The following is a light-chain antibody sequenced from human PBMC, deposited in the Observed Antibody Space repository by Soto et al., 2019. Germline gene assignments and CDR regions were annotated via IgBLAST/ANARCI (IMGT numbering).Light chain of an antibody. V-gene: IGKV3-15*01. CDR3: QQYNNWLT. Sequence: EIVMTQSPATLSVSPGERATLSCRASQSVSSNLAWYQQKPGQAPRLLIYGASTRATGIPARFSGSGSGTEFTLTISSLQSEDFAVYYCQQYNNWLTFGQGTLLEIK. CDR2: GAS. CDR1: QSVSSN. J-gene: IGKJ5*01.